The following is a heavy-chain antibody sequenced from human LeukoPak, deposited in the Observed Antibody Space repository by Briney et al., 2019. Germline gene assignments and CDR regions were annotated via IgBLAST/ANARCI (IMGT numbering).Heavy chain of an antibody. CDR1: GFTFSSYW. D-gene: IGHD3-3*01. CDR3: ARGGVWSGYYFDY. V-gene: IGHV3-7*01. Sequence: GGSLRLSCAASGFTFSSYWMSWVRQAPGKGLEWVANIKEDGSEKYYVDSVKGRFTISRDNAKNSLYLQINTLRAEDPAVYYCARGGVWSGYYFDYWGQGTLVTVSS. J-gene: IGHJ4*02. CDR2: IKEDGSEK.